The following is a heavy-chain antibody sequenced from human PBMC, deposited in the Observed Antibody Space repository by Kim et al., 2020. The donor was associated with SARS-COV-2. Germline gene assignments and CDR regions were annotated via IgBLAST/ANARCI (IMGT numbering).Heavy chain of an antibody. D-gene: IGHD3-10*01. J-gene: IGHJ4*02. CDR1: GFTFSSYG. CDR3: AKDSLRTYYYGSGSYYNHYDFDY. Sequence: GGSLRLTCAASGFTFSSYGMHWVRQAPGKGLEWVAVISYDGSNKYYADSVKGRFTISRDNSKNTLYLQMNSLRAADTAVYYCAKDSLRTYYYGSGSYYNHYDFDYWGQGTLVTVSS. V-gene: IGHV3-30*18. CDR2: ISYDGSNK.